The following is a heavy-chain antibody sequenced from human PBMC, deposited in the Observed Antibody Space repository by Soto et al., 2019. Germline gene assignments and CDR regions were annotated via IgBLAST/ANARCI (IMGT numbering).Heavy chain of an antibody. V-gene: IGHV4-31*03. D-gene: IGHD2-2*01. Sequence: QVQLQESGPGLVKPSQTLSLTCTVSGGSISSGGYYWSWIRQHPGKGLEWIGYIYYSGSTYYNPSLKSRVTISVDTSKNQFYLKLSSVTAADTAVYYCAREEETYCSSTSCPRARRYMDVWGKGTTVTVSS. CDR2: IYYSGST. J-gene: IGHJ6*03. CDR3: AREEETYCSSTSCPRARRYMDV. CDR1: GGSISSGGYY.